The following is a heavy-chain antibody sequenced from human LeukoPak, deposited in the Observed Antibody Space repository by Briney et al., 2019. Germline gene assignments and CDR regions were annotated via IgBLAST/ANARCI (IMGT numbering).Heavy chain of an antibody. CDR3: ANCYDSSGFFAY. D-gene: IGHD3-22*01. Sequence: ASVKVSCKGSGYTFTKYAISWVRQAPGQGLEYMGWIDTNTGNPTYAQGFTGRFVFSLDTSVSTAYLQISSLKAEDSAIYFCANCYDSSGFFAYWGQGTLVTVSS. CDR1: GYTFTKYA. V-gene: IGHV7-4-1*02. CDR2: IDTNTGNP. J-gene: IGHJ4*02.